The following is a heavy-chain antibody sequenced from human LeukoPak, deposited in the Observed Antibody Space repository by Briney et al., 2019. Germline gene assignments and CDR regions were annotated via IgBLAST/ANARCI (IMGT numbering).Heavy chain of an antibody. CDR3: AREVGDYQLGYYYMDV. V-gene: IGHV3-48*01. CDR2: ISSSSGTI. J-gene: IGHJ6*03. CDR1: GFTFSSNS. D-gene: IGHD4-17*01. Sequence: GGSLRLSCAASGFTFSSNSMNWVRQAPGKGLEWVSYISSSSGTIYYADSVKGRFTISRDNAKNSLYLQMNSLRAEDTAVYYCAREVGDYQLGYYYMDVWGKGTTVTVSS.